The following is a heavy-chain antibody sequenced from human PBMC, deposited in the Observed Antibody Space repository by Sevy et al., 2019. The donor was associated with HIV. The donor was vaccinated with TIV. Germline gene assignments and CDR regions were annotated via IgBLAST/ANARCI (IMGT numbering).Heavy chain of an antibody. CDR3: AKLDYDILTGNPDY. D-gene: IGHD3-9*01. V-gene: IGHV3-30*18. Sequence: GGSLRLSCAASGFTFSRYGMHWVRQAPGKGLEWVAVISFDGSKKYYGDSVKGRFTISRDNSKNTLYLAMSSLSPEDTAVCYCAKLDYDILTGNPDYWGQGTLVTVSS. CDR2: ISFDGSKK. J-gene: IGHJ4*02. CDR1: GFTFSRYG.